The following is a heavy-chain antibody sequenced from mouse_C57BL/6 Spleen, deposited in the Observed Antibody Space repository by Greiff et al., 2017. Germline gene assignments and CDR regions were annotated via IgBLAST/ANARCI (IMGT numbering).Heavy chain of an antibody. Sequence: QVQLKQSGPELVKPGASVKISCKASGYAFSSSWMNWVKQRPGKGLEWIGRIYPGDGDTNYNGKFKGKATLTADKSSSTAYMQLSSLTSEDSAVYFCARATLITTASDYWGQGTTLTVSS. CDR2: IYPGDGDT. CDR3: ARATLITTASDY. V-gene: IGHV1-82*01. CDR1: GYAFSSSW. J-gene: IGHJ2*01. D-gene: IGHD1-1*01.